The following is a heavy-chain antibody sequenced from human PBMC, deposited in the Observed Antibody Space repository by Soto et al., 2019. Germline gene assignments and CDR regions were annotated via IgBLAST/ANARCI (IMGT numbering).Heavy chain of an antibody. D-gene: IGHD6-6*01. CDR2: ISYDGSNK. CDR3: AKESWPQGFECRSSPLYYHLDA. J-gene: IGHJ6*04. V-gene: IGHV3-30*18. Sequence: GGSLRLSCAASGFTFSSYGMHWVRQAPGKGLEWVAVISYDGSNKYYADSVKGRFTISRDNSKNTLYLQMNSLRAEDTAVYYCAKESWPQGFECRSSPLYYHLDAWGKGTTVTVSS. CDR1: GFTFSSYG.